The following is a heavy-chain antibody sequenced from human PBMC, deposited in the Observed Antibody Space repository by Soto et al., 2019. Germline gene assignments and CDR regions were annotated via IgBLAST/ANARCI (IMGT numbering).Heavy chain of an antibody. V-gene: IGHV3-30-3*01. D-gene: IGHD3-9*01. CDR2: MSYDGSQK. J-gene: IGHJ4*02. Sequence: PGGSLRLSCAASGFPFTNYAMHWVRRSPGKGLEWVAVMSYDGSQKYYTDSVKGRFTISRDNSKNTLYLQMDSLRAEDTAVYYCARDRDDILTGYLDYWGQGTLVTVPS. CDR3: ARDRDDILTGYLDY. CDR1: GFPFTNYA.